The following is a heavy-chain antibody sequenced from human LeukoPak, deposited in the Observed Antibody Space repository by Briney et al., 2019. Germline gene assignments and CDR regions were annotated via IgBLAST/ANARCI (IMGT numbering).Heavy chain of an antibody. CDR1: GFTFSSYS. Sequence: GGSLRLSCAASGFTFSSYSVNWVRQAPGKGLEWVSSISSSSSYIYYADSVKGRFTISRDNAKNSLYLQMNSLRAEDTAVYYCARDRTYYYDSSGFVRDAFDIWGQGTMVTVSS. CDR2: ISSSSSYI. D-gene: IGHD3-22*01. V-gene: IGHV3-21*01. J-gene: IGHJ3*02. CDR3: ARDRTYYYDSSGFVRDAFDI.